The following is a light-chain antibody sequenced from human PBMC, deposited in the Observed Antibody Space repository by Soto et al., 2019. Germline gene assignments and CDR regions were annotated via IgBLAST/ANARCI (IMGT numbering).Light chain of an antibody. J-gene: IGLJ1*01. CDR2: EVN. CDR1: SSDVGAYIY. CDR3: SAYSDIDTKV. Sequence: QSALTQPASVTWSPGQSITISCGGTSSDVGAYIYVSWYQQFPGKAPKLILYEVNNRPSGVSNRFSGSKSDTTASLTISWLQPEDEADYYCSAYSDIDTKVFGTGTKVTVL. V-gene: IGLV2-14*03.